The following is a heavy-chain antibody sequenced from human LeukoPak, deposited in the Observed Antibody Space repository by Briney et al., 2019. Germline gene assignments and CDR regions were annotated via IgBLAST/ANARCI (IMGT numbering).Heavy chain of an antibody. Sequence: SETLSLTRTVSGGSISSYYCSWVRQPPGKGLEWIGYIYYSGSTHYNPSLKSRVTISVDTSKNQFSLKLSSVTAADTAVYYCARVGWGDYLDYWGQGTLVTVSS. J-gene: IGHJ4*02. CDR2: IYYSGST. CDR3: ARVGWGDYLDY. CDR1: GGSISSYY. D-gene: IGHD1-26*01. V-gene: IGHV4-59*01.